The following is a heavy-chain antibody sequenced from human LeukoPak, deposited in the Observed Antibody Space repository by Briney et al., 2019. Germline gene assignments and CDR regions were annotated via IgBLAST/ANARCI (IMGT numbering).Heavy chain of an antibody. CDR1: GFTFSSYW. D-gene: IGHD6-13*01. V-gene: IGHV3-7*01. J-gene: IGHJ4*02. CDR3: ARGFVSWYVDY. Sequence: GGSLRLSCAASGFTFSSYWMSWVRQAPGKGLEWVANIKQDGSEKYYVDSVKGRFTISRDNAKNSLYLQMNSLRAEYTAVYYCARGFVSWYVDYRGQGTLVTVSS. CDR2: IKQDGSEK.